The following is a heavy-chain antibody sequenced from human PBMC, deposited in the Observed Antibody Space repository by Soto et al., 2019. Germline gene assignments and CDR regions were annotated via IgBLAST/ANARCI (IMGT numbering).Heavy chain of an antibody. V-gene: IGHV3-11*01. CDR2: ISSSGSII. J-gene: IGHJ4*02. CDR1: GFTFSDNY. D-gene: IGHD3-10*01. Sequence: GGSLRLSCAASGFTFSDNYMSWIRQAPGKGLEWVSYISSSGSIIYYADSVKGRFTISRDNGKNSLYLQMNSLRAEDTAVYYCATYGSGSYSQFDYWGQGTLVTVSS. CDR3: ATYGSGSYSQFDY.